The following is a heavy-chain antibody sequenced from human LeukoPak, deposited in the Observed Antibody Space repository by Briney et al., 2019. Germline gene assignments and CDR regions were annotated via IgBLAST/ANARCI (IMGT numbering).Heavy chain of an antibody. Sequence: PGGSLRLSCAASGFTFRNYAMSWVRQAPGKGLEWVSAISASGGTPYYADSVKGRFTISRDNSQNTLHLQMNSLRAEDTAVYYCAKRHIAALGGDAFDAWGQGTMVTVSS. D-gene: IGHD5-12*01. CDR1: GFTFRNYA. V-gene: IGHV3-23*01. CDR2: ISASGGTP. J-gene: IGHJ3*01. CDR3: AKRHIAALGGDAFDA.